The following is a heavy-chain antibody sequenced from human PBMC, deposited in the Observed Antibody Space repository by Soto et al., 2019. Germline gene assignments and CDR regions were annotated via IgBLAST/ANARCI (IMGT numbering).Heavy chain of an antibody. D-gene: IGHD3-22*01. V-gene: IGHV1-18*01. CDR1: GYSITIDV. CDR3: ARCHYYDSRGPPVF. Sequence: VSVKGSWKAAGYSITIDVISWLRQATGKGLEWMGWISAYNGNTNYAQKLQGRVTMTTDTSTSTAYTELRSLRSDDTAVYFRARCHYYDSRGPPVFWGQRTLVPVSS. CDR2: ISAYNGNT. J-gene: IGHJ4*02.